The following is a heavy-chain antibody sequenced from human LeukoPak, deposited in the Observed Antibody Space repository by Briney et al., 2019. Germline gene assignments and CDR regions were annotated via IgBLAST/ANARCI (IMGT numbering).Heavy chain of an antibody. D-gene: IGHD2-15*01. Sequence: RAGGPLRLSCAASGFTFSSYAKRGVRHAPGEGLEWVSAISGSGGRTYYADSLKGQFTISRDNSKKTPYLQMKSLRAEDTAVHYCAILNIVVVVAATPFDYWGQGTLVTVSS. CDR1: GFTFSSYA. CDR3: AILNIVVVVAATPFDY. V-gene: IGHV3-23*01. CDR2: ISGSGGRT. J-gene: IGHJ4*02.